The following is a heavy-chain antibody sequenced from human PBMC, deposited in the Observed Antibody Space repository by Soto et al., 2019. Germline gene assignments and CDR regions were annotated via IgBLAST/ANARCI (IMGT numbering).Heavy chain of an antibody. D-gene: IGHD4-17*01. CDR3: ARETPMTTVTTYSCDI. J-gene: IGHJ3*02. V-gene: IGHV1-3*01. CDR2: INAGNGNT. CDR1: GYTFTSYA. Sequence: QVQLVQSGAEVKKPGASVKVSCKASGYTFTSYAMHWVRQAPGQRHEWMGWINAGNGNTIYSQKFQGRVTITRDTPASTAYMELSSLRSEDTAVYYCARETPMTTVTTYSCDIWGRGTMVTFSS.